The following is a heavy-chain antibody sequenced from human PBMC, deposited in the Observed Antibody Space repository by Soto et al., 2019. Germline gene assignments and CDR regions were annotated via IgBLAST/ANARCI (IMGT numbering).Heavy chain of an antibody. D-gene: IGHD3-3*02. Sequence: EVQLLESGGGLVQPGGSLRLSCAASGFAFNSFTMSWVRQAPGKGLEWVSAISTIGYSTDYADSGKGRFTISIDNSKNTLFLQMSSLRVEDTAVYYCAKADVSSTYNYYFMDVWGKGTTVTVSS. V-gene: IGHV3-23*01. J-gene: IGHJ6*03. CDR3: AKADVSSTYNYYFMDV. CDR1: GFAFNSFT. CDR2: ISTIGYST.